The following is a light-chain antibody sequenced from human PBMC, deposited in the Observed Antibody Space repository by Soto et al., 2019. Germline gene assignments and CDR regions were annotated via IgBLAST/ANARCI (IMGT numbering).Light chain of an antibody. CDR2: GAS. CDR3: LQYGSSPPYT. Sequence: EIVLTQSPGTLSLSPGERATLSCRASQSFNYNYLAWYQQKTGQAPRLLIYGASRRATGIPDRFSGSGSGTYFTLTISRLEPEDFAVYYCLQYGSSPPYTFGQGTKLEIK. J-gene: IGKJ2*01. V-gene: IGKV3-20*01. CDR1: QSFNYNY.